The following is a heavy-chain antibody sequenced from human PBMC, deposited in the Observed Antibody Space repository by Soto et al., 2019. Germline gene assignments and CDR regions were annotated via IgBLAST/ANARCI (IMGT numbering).Heavy chain of an antibody. CDR1: GFTFSYYG. Sequence: GGSLRLSCAASGFTFSYYGMNWVRQAPGKGLEGLAVISSDGNERYYADSLKGRFTISRDNSENTLYLEMSSVRVEDTAVYYCGKVSWQRLGWFDSWGRGTQVTVSS. CDR3: GKVSWQRLGWFDS. CDR2: ISSDGNER. J-gene: IGHJ5*01. V-gene: IGHV3-30*18. D-gene: IGHD6-25*01.